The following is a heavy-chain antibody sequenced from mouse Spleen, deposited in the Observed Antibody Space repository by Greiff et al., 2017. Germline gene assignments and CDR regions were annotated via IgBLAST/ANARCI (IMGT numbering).Heavy chain of an antibody. CDR3: ARRGPMIPFDY. CDR1: GFAFSSYD. D-gene: IGHD2-4*01. Sequence: EVKLMESGGGLVKPGGSLKLSCAASGFAFSSYDMSWVRQTPEKRLEWVAYISSGGGSTYYPDTVKGRFTISRDNAKNTLYLQMSSLKSEDTAMYYCARRGPMIPFDYWGQGTTLTVSS. V-gene: IGHV5-12-1*01. CDR2: ISSGGGST. J-gene: IGHJ2*01.